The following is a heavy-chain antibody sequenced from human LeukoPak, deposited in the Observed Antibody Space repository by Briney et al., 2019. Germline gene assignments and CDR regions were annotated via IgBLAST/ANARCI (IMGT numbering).Heavy chain of an antibody. Sequence: GRSLRLSCAASGFTFSSYAMHWVRQAPGKGLEWVAVISYDGSNKYYADSVKGRFTISRDNSKNTLYLQMNSLRAEDTAVYYCARVYSSGWYAGYWGQGTLVTVSS. D-gene: IGHD6-19*01. CDR1: GFTFSSYA. CDR2: ISYDGSNK. CDR3: ARVYSSGWYAGY. V-gene: IGHV3-30-3*01. J-gene: IGHJ4*02.